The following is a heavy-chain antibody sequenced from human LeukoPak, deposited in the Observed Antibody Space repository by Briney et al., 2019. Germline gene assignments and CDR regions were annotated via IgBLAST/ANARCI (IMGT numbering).Heavy chain of an antibody. V-gene: IGHV1-2*02. CDR2: INPNSGGT. Sequence: ASVKVSCKASGYTFTGYYMHWVRQAPGQGLEWMGWINPNSGGTNYAQKFQGRVTMTRDMSISTAYMELSRLRSDDTAVYYCVRVEFDYDSSGYYDYWGQGTLVTVSS. CDR3: VRVEFDYDSSGYYDY. J-gene: IGHJ4*02. D-gene: IGHD3-22*01. CDR1: GYTFTGYY.